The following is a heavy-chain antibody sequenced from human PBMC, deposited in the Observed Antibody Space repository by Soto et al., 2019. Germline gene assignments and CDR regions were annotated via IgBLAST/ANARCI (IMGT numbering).Heavy chain of an antibody. CDR2: ISSSSSTI. Sequence: GGSLRLSCAASGFTFSSYSMNWVRQAPGKGLEWVSYISSSSSTIYYADSVKGRFTISRDNAKNSLYLQMNSLRAEDTAVYYCARDAPRKDFWSGYPGNWFDPWGQGTLVTVSS. D-gene: IGHD3-3*01. CDR3: ARDAPRKDFWSGYPGNWFDP. CDR1: GFTFSSYS. V-gene: IGHV3-48*01. J-gene: IGHJ5*02.